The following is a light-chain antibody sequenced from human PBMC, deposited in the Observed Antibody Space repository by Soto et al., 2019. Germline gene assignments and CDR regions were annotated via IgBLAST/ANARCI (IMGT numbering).Light chain of an antibody. CDR2: GAS. V-gene: IGKV3-20*01. Sequence: VLTQSPGTLSLSPGERASLSCRTSQSISTSYIAWYQQKPGQAPRLLIYGASTRATGIPDRFSAGGSGTDFTLTISRLEPEDCAVCFCQFYLGSPWGAFGPGTKVDIK. CDR1: QSISTSY. CDR3: QFYLGSPWGA. J-gene: IGKJ3*01.